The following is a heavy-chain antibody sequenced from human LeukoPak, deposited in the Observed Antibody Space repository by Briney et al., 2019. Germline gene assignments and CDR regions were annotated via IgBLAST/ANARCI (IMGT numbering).Heavy chain of an antibody. CDR3: AKGMTTVTFGY. Sequence: GVSLRLSCAASGFTFSDYYMSWIRQAAGKGLEWVSAISGSGGSTYYADSVKGRFTISRDNSKNTLYLQMNSLRAEDTAVYYCAKGMTTVTFGYWGQGTLVTVSS. J-gene: IGHJ4*02. V-gene: IGHV3-23*01. D-gene: IGHD4-17*01. CDR2: ISGSGGST. CDR1: GFTFSDYY.